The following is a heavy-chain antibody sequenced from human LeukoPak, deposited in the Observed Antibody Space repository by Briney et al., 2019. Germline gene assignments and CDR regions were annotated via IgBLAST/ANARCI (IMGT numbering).Heavy chain of an antibody. CDR1: GYTFNNYG. J-gene: IGHJ4*02. CDR2: FDPEDGET. V-gene: IGHV1-24*01. Sequence: ASVKVSCKASGYTFNNYGIGWVRQAPGKGLEWMGGFDPEDGETIYAQKFQGRVTMTEDTSTDTAYMELRSLRSDDTAVYYCARDQQWLDLNFDYWGQGTLVTVSS. CDR3: ARDQQWLDLNFDY. D-gene: IGHD6-19*01.